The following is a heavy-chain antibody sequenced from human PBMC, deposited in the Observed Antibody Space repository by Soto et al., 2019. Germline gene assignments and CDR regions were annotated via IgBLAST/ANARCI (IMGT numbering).Heavy chain of an antibody. V-gene: IGHV1-2*02. J-gene: IGHJ4*02. D-gene: IGHD1-26*01. CDR2: IGPESGAT. Sequence: ASVKVSCKASGYTFTGHYIHWVRQAPEQGPEWMGEIGPESGATRYAQRFQGRVTMTRDMSITTVYMELNNLSPDDTAVYYCERGRSGQIVVFYWGQGTPVTVS. CDR1: GYTFTGHY. CDR3: ERGRSGQIVVFY.